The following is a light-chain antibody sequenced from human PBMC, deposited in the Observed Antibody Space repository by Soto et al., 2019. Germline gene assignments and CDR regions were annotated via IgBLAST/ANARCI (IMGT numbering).Light chain of an antibody. J-gene: IGKJ4*01. Sequence: ETELTQSPGTLSLSPGERATLSCRASQSVASSYLARYQQKPGQAPRLLLYGASSRATGIPDRFSGSGSGTDFTLTISRLEPEDFAVYYCQQHDNSPLTFGGGTKVDIK. CDR1: QSVASSY. CDR2: GAS. V-gene: IGKV3-20*01. CDR3: QQHDNSPLT.